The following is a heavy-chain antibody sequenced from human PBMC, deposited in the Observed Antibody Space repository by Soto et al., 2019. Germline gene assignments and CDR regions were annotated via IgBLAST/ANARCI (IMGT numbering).Heavy chain of an antibody. Sequence: EVQLVESGGGLIQPGGSLRLSCAASGFTVSSNYMSWVRQAPGKGLEWVSVIYSGGSTYYADSVKGRFTISRDNSKNTLYLQMNSLRAEDTAVYYCASPTPGLGWYFDLWGRGTLVTVSS. CDR2: IYSGGST. J-gene: IGHJ2*01. V-gene: IGHV3-53*01. CDR1: GFTVSSNY. D-gene: IGHD6-19*01. CDR3: ASPTPGLGWYFDL.